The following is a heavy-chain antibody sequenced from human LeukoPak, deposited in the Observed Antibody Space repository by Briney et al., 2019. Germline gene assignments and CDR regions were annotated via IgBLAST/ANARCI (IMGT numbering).Heavy chain of an antibody. V-gene: IGHV3-7*01. CDR2: IKEDGTEK. Sequence: GGSLRLSCAGSGFTFSDFWMTWVRQTPGKGLEWVANIKEDGTEKNLVDSVKGRFTISRDNTKNLLFLEMNHLRGDDTAIYYCVRESRPGGAMGLYHNLDYWGQGTLVAVSS. CDR1: GFTFSDFW. D-gene: IGHD1-1*01. CDR3: VRESRPGGAMGLYHNLDY. J-gene: IGHJ4*02.